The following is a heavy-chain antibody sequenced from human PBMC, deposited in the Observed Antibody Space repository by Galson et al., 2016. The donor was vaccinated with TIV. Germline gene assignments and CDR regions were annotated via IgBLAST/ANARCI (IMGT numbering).Heavy chain of an antibody. CDR1: GFTFSRHW. Sequence: SLRLSCAASGFTFSRHWMTWVRQAPGKGLEWVANIKQDGSEKYYVDSVKGRFTISRDNARNSLYLQMNSLRVEDTAVYYCARGRHVDYWGQGTLVTVPS. V-gene: IGHV3-7*01. CDR2: IKQDGSEK. CDR3: ARGRHVDY. J-gene: IGHJ4*02.